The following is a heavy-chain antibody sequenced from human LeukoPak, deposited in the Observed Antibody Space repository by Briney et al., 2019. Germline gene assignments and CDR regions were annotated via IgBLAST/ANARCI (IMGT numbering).Heavy chain of an antibody. V-gene: IGHV4-30-4*01. CDR1: GGSFSSGDYY. J-gene: IGHJ4*02. Sequence: SQTLSLTCTVSGGSFSSGDYYWSWIRQPPGKGLEWIGYIYYSGSTYYNPSLKSRVTISVDTSKNQFSLKLSSVTAADTAVYYCASVVVAGPVGYWGQGTLVTVSS. CDR3: ASVVVAGPVGY. CDR2: IYYSGST. D-gene: IGHD2-15*01.